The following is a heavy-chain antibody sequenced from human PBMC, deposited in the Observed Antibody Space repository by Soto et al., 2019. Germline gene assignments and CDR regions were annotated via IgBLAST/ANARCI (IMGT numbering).Heavy chain of an antibody. CDR1: GGSISSYS. Sequence: SETQSLTYTVSGGSISSYSGSWIRQPPGKGLEWIGYIYHSGSTYYNPSLKSRVTISVDRSKNQFSLKLSSVTAADTAVYYCARVFMYDSSGYYYFDYWGQGTLVTVLL. D-gene: IGHD3-22*01. CDR3: ARVFMYDSSGYYYFDY. J-gene: IGHJ4*02. V-gene: IGHV4-30-2*01. CDR2: IYHSGST.